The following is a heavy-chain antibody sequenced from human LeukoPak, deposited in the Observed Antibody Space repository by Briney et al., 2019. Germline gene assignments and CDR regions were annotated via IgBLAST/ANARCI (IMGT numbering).Heavy chain of an antibody. D-gene: IGHD2-15*01. CDR2: ISAYNGST. CDR1: GYTFTSYG. Sequence: GASVKVSCKASGYTFTSYGISWVRQAPGQGLEWMGWISAYNGSTNYAQKLQGRVTMTTDTSTSTAYMELRSLRSDDTAVYYCARGLPLYCSGGSCYGGWGNYYYYGMDVWGQGTTVTVSS. V-gene: IGHV1-18*01. J-gene: IGHJ6*02. CDR3: ARGLPLYCSGGSCYGGWGNYYYYGMDV.